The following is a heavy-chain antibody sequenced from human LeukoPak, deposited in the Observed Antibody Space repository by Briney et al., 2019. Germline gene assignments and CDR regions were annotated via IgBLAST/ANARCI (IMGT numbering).Heavy chain of an antibody. J-gene: IGHJ4*02. CDR1: GYTLTELS. CDR3: ATWYSSGWYRTFDY. V-gene: IGHV1-24*01. CDR2: FDPEDGET. Sequence: ASVKVSCKVSGYTLTELSMHWVRQAPGKGLEWMGGFDPEDGETIYAQKFQGRVTMTEDTSTATAYMELSSLRSEDTAVYYCATWYSSGWYRTFDYWGQGTLVTVSS. D-gene: IGHD6-19*01.